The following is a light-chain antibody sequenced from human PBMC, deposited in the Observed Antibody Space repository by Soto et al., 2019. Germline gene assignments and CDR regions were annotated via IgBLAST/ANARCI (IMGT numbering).Light chain of an antibody. J-gene: IGLJ2*01. CDR2: EVS. V-gene: IGLV2-14*01. Sequence: QSALTQPASVSGSPGQSITISCTETSSDVAAYNYVSWYQRHPGKAPKLMMYEVSKRPSGVSNRFSGSKSGNAASLTISGLQPEDEADYYCSSYTGSNTLVVFGGGTKVTVL. CDR1: SSDVAAYNY. CDR3: SSYTGSNTLVV.